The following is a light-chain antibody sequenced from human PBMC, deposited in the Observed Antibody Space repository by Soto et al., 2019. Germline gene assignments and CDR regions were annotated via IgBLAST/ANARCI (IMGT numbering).Light chain of an antibody. CDR3: QQLNSYPIT. CDR2: HAS. V-gene: IGKV1-5*01. J-gene: IGKJ5*01. Sequence: DIQLTQCPSTLPASVGDRVTITWRASQSISNWLAWYHQKPGTAPKLLIYHASTLESGVPSRFSGSGSGTEFTLTISSLQPDDFATYYCQQLNSYPITFGQGTRLEIK. CDR1: QSISNW.